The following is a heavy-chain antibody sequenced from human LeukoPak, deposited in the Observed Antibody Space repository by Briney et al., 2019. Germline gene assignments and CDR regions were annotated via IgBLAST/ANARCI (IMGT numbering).Heavy chain of an antibody. D-gene: IGHD3-22*01. V-gene: IGHV3-30*18. CDR1: GFTFSSYG. CDR2: ISYDGSNK. CDR3: AKDLSPLRLGELSFAYYYDSSGYP. J-gene: IGHJ1*01. Sequence: QPGGSLRLSCAASGFTFSSYGMHWVRQAPGKGLEWVAVISYDGSNKYYADSVKGRFTISRDNSKNTLYLQMNSLRAEDTAVYYCAKDLSPLRLGELSFAYYYDSSGYPGGQGTLVTVSS.